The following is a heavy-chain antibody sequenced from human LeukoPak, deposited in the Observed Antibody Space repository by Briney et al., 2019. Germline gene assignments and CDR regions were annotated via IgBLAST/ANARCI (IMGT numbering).Heavy chain of an antibody. V-gene: IGHV3-74*01. J-gene: IGHJ4*02. Sequence: GGSLRLSCAASGFTFSSYWMHWVRQAPGKGLVWVSRVNTDGSSTTYADSVKGRFTISRDNAKNTLYLQMNSLRAEDTAVYYCARDRRGIVVVTAIAYWGQGTLVTVSS. CDR1: GFTFSSYW. D-gene: IGHD2-21*02. CDR2: VNTDGSST. CDR3: ARDRRGIVVVTAIAY.